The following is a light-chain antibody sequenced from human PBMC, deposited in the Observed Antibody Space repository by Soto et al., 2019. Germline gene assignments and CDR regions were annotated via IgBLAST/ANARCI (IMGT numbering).Light chain of an antibody. CDR1: QSVSSSY. J-gene: IGKJ1*01. CDR2: GAS. Sequence: EIVLTQSPGTLSLSPGERATLSCRASQSVSSSYLAWYQQKPGQAPRLLIYGASSRATGIPDGVSGSVSGTEFTLTISRVERGVFAEYDCDQYGSSRAVGQGTKVEIK. V-gene: IGKV3-20*01. CDR3: DQYGSSRA.